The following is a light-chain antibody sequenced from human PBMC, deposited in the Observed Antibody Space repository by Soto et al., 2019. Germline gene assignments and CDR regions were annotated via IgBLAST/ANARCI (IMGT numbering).Light chain of an antibody. CDR1: ESIGNY. V-gene: IGKV3-11*01. CDR3: QWRSDWPPRLT. Sequence: EVVLTQSPATLSLSPGERATLSCRASESIGNYLAWYQQKLGEAPKLLIYDASHRAIRILGRFTSDESGTDFTLTISSLEPEDCAVYYCQWRSDWPPRLTFGGGTKVEIK. CDR2: DAS. J-gene: IGKJ4*01.